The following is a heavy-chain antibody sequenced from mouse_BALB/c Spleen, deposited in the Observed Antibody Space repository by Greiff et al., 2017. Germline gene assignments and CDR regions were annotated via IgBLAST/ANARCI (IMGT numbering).Heavy chain of an antibody. CDR1: GFTFSDYY. CDR3: ARDKRYRYFDV. J-gene: IGHJ1*01. Sequence: EVKLMESGGGLVKPGGSLKLSCAASGFTFSDYYMYWVRQTPEKRLEWVATISDGGSYTYYPDSVKGRFTISRDNAKNNLYLQMSSLKSEDTAMYYCARDKRYRYFDVWGAGTTVTVSS. D-gene: IGHD2-14*01. V-gene: IGHV5-4*02. CDR2: ISDGGSYT.